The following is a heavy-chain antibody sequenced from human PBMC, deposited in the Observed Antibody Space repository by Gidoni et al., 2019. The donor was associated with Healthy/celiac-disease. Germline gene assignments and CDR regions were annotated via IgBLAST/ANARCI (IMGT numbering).Heavy chain of an antibody. D-gene: IGHD6-13*01. CDR1: GGSISSSNW. V-gene: IGHV4-4*02. Sequence: QVQLQESGPGLVKPSGTLSLTCAVSGGSISSSNWWSWVRQPPGKGLEWIGEIYHSGRTNDNPSLKSRVTISVDKSKNQFSLKLSSVTAADTAVYYCARAPKYSSSWYGGLDYWGQGTLVTVSS. CDR3: ARAPKYSSSWYGGLDY. CDR2: IYHSGRT. J-gene: IGHJ4*02.